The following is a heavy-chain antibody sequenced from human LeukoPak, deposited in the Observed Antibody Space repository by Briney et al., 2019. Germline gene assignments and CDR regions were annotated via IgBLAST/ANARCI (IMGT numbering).Heavy chain of an antibody. CDR1: GYTFTDYD. Sequence: ASVKVSCTSSGYTFTDYDINWVRQAAGQGLEWMGWMNPDSGNIGYAQKFQGRVTMTRDTSTNTAYMELTSLRSQDTAVYYCARDAPLGGATAFDYWGQGTLVTVSS. CDR3: ARDAPLGGATAFDY. D-gene: IGHD1-26*01. CDR2: MNPDSGNI. V-gene: IGHV1-8*02. J-gene: IGHJ4*02.